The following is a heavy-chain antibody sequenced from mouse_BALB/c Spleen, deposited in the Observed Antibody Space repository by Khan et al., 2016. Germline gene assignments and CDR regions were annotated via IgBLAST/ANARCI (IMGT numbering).Heavy chain of an antibody. D-gene: IGHD2-10*02. CDR3: ERWGYGNYLYQAMDY. Sequence: QVQLKQSGAELAKPGASVKMSCKASGYTFTRFWMHWVKQRPGQGLEWIGYINPGSNYTDYNQNFKDKATLTADKSSSTAYMLLSSLTSEDSAVYFCERWGYGNYLYQAMDYWGQGISVTVSS. CDR1: GYTFTRFW. CDR2: INPGSNYT. V-gene: IGHV1-7*01. J-gene: IGHJ4*01.